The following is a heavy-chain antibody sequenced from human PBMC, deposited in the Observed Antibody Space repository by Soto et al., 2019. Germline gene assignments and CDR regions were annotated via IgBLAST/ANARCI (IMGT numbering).Heavy chain of an antibody. CDR1: GGSIASSDW. Sequence: QVQLQESGPELVKPSGTLSLTCAVSGGSIASSDWWHWVRQTPEKGLEWIGEIFHEGNIIYNPSLKSRVTISVDKTKNQLSLESTSVTAADTALYYCARDHKSGSRWSVDYWGQGSLVTVSS. CDR2: IFHEGNI. J-gene: IGHJ4*02. D-gene: IGHD6-13*01. CDR3: ARDHKSGSRWSVDY. V-gene: IGHV4-4*02.